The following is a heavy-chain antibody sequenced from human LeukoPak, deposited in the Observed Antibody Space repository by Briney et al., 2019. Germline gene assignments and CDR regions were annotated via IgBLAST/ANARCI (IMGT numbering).Heavy chain of an antibody. CDR3: GRDEYYYGSGTLN. V-gene: IGHV3-7*01. D-gene: IGHD3-10*01. CDR2: IKQDGSEK. CDR1: GFTFSSYW. Sequence: GGSLRLSCAASGFTFSSYWMSWVRQAPGKGLEWVANIKQDGSEKYYVDSVKGRFTISRDNAKNSLYLQMNSLRAEDTAVYYCGRDEYYYGSGTLNWGQGTLVTVSS. J-gene: IGHJ4*02.